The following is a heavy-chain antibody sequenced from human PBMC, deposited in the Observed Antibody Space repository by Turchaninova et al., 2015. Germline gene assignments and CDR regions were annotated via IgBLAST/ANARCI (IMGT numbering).Heavy chain of an antibody. V-gene: IGHV1-69*06. J-gene: IGHJ6*02. Sequence: QVQLVQSGAAVKRPGSSVKVACQTSGGPIATYGFNWVRQAPGQGLEGVGGIVPMFGAAKYAQKFQGRVTITADRSTSTVNMVLSTLTSDDTATYYCAKDERAARHFDSHYYYRFDVWGQGTTVTVSS. CDR3: AKDERAARHFDSHYYYRFDV. D-gene: IGHD3-9*01. CDR2: IVPMFGAA. CDR1: GGPIATYG.